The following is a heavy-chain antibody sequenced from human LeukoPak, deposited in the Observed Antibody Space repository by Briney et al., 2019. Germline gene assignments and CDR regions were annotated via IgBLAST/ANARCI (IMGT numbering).Heavy chain of an antibody. Sequence: PGGSLRLSCAASGFTFSSYGMQWVRQAPGKGLEWVAAIWYDGSEKYYADSVKGRFTISRDNSKYTLYLQMNSLRAEDTAVYYCARDVSSGYLGFDYWGQGTVVTVSS. CDR1: GFTFSSYG. D-gene: IGHD3-22*01. V-gene: IGHV3-33*01. CDR3: ARDVSSGYLGFDY. CDR2: IWYDGSEK. J-gene: IGHJ4*02.